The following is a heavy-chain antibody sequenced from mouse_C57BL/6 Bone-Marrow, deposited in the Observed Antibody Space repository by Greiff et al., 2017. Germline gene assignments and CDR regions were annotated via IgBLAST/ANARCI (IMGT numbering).Heavy chain of an antibody. Sequence: EVQLVESGGGLVKPGGSLKLSCAASGFTFSSYAMSWVRQTPEKRLEWVATISDGGSYTYYPDNVKGRFTISRDNAKNNLYLQMSHLKSEDTAMYYCARDHDYGAYWGQGTLVTVSA. V-gene: IGHV5-4*01. CDR2: ISDGGSYT. J-gene: IGHJ3*01. CDR3: ARDHDYGAY. CDR1: GFTFSSYA. D-gene: IGHD2-4*01.